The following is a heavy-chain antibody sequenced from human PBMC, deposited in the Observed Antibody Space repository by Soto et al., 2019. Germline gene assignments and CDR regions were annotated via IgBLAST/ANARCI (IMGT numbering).Heavy chain of an antibody. V-gene: IGHV3-30*18. CDR1: GFTFSSYG. Sequence: GGSLGLSCAASGFTFSSYGMHWVRQAPGKGLEWVAVISYDGSNKYYADSVKGRFTISRDNSKNTLYLQMNSLRAEDTAVYYCAKDPALSSWVFDYWGQGTLVTVSS. D-gene: IGHD3-16*01. CDR2: ISYDGSNK. CDR3: AKDPALSSWVFDY. J-gene: IGHJ4*02.